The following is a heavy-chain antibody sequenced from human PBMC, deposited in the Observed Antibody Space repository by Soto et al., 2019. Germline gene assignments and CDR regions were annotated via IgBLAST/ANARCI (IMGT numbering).Heavy chain of an antibody. D-gene: IGHD3-3*01. V-gene: IGHV4-34*01. J-gene: IGHJ6*03. CDR3: ARGRYYDFWSGYRRRDYYYYYMDV. CDR1: GGSFNGYY. Sequence: PSDTLSLTCAVYGGSFNGYYWGWIRQPPGKGLEWIGEINHSGSTNYNPSHKSRVTISVDTSKNQFSLKLSSVTAADTAVYYCARGRYYDFWSGYRRRDYYYYYMDVWGKGTTVS. CDR2: INHSGST.